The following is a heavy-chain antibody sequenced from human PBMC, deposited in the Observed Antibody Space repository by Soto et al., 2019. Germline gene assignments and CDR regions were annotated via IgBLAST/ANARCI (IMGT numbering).Heavy chain of an antibody. D-gene: IGHD6-13*01. CDR3: AKGATFYSSSCYNY. CDR1: GFTFSGYA. V-gene: IGHV3-23*01. Sequence: EVQLLESGGGLVQPGGSLRLSCAVSGFTFSGYAMNWVRQAPGKGLDWVSAISGSGGSTYYADSVKGRFTISRDNSKNTLYLQMNSLRAEDTAVYYCAKGATFYSSSCYNYWGQGTLVTVSS. J-gene: IGHJ4*02. CDR2: ISGSGGST.